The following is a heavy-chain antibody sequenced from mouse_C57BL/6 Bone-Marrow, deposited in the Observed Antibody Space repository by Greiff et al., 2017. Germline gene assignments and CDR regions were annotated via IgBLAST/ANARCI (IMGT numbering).Heavy chain of an antibody. V-gene: IGHV1-55*01. Sequence: VQLQQPGAELVKPGASVKMSCKASGYTFTSYWITWVKPRPGQGLEWIGDIYPGSGSTNYNEKFKSKATLTVDTSSSTAYMQLSSLTSEDSAVYYCASDGYHIWYFDVWGTGTTVTVSS. CDR3: ASDGYHIWYFDV. J-gene: IGHJ1*03. CDR2: IYPGSGST. D-gene: IGHD2-3*01. CDR1: GYTFTSYW.